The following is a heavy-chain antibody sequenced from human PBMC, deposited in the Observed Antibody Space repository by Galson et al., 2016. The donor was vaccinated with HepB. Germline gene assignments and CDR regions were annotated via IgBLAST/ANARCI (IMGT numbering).Heavy chain of an antibody. Sequence: SLRLSCAASGFTFGHYAVHWVRQAPGKGLEWVSGISWNSDSIGYADSVKGRFTISRDNAKNSLYLQMNSLRAEDTALYYCAKSDCSSTSCFPDYWGQGTLVTVSS. J-gene: IGHJ4*02. D-gene: IGHD2-2*01. CDR2: ISWNSDSI. CDR3: AKSDCSSTSCFPDY. CDR1: GFTFGHYA. V-gene: IGHV3-9*01.